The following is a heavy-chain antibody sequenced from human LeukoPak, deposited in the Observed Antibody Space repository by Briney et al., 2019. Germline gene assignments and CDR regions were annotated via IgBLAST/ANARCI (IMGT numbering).Heavy chain of an antibody. CDR1: GDSVSSNSAA. CDR2: TYYRSKWYN. V-gene: IGHV6-1*01. CDR3: ARGYCSSTSCYDYYYGMDV. Sequence: SQTLSLTCAISGDSVSSNSAAWNWIRQSPSRGPEWLGRTYYRSKWYNDYAVSVKSRITINPDTSKNQFSLQLNSVTPEDTAVYYCARGYCSSTSCYDYYYGMDVWGQGTTVTVSS. D-gene: IGHD2-2*01. J-gene: IGHJ6*02.